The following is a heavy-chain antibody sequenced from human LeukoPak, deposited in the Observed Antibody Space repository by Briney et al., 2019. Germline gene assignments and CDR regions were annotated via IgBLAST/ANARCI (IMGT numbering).Heavy chain of an antibody. D-gene: IGHD3-16*01. CDR2: IYYSGGT. J-gene: IGHJ5*02. V-gene: IGHV4-39*07. CDR3: ARDWGSWFDP. CDR1: GGSISSSSYY. Sequence: SETLSLTCTVSGGSISSSSYYWDWIRQPPGKGLEWIGSIYYSGGTYYNPSLKSRVTISVDTSKNQFSLKLSSVTAADTAVYYCARDWGSWFDPWGQGTLVTVSS.